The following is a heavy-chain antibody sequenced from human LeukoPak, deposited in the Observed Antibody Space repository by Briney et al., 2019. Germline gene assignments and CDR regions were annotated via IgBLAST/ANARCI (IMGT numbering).Heavy chain of an antibody. CDR3: AKDQHSGGYYTYFDY. Sequence: PGGSLRLSCAASGFTFSNYWMSWVRQPPGKGLECVANIKPEGSEKYYVDSVKGRFTISRDNAKNSLFLQVNSLRAEDTAVYYCAKDQHSGGYYTYFDYWGQGTLVTVSS. D-gene: IGHD3-22*01. CDR1: GFTFSNYW. CDR2: IKPEGSEK. J-gene: IGHJ4*02. V-gene: IGHV3-7*05.